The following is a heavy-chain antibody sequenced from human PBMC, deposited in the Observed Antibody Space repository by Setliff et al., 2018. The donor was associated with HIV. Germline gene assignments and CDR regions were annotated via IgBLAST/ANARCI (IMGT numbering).Heavy chain of an antibody. J-gene: IGHJ4*02. V-gene: IGHV4-31*03. CDR1: GGSISSGGYY. D-gene: IGHD3-3*01. CDR3: ARGGLGVVTSFDS. CDR2: IHYSGNT. Sequence: SETLSLTCTVSGGSISSGGYYWSWIRQHPGKRLEWIGYIHYSGNTYNNPSLNSRISISVDMSQNKFSLKLSSLTAADTAVYYCARGGLGVVTSFDSWGPGTLVTVSS.